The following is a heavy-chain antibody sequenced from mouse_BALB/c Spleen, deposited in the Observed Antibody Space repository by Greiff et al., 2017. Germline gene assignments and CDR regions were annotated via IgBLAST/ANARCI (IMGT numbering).Heavy chain of an antibody. V-gene: IGHV14-3*02. CDR1: GFNIKDTY. D-gene: IGHD4-1*01. J-gene: IGHJ3*01. CDR3: ARSELGRRVAY. CDR2: IDPANGNT. Sequence: VQLQQSGAELVKPGASVKLSCTASGFNIKDTYMHWVKQRPEQGLEWIGRIDPANGNTKYDPKFQGKATITADTSSNTAYLQLSSLTSEDTAVYYCARSELGRRVAYWGQGTLVTVSA.